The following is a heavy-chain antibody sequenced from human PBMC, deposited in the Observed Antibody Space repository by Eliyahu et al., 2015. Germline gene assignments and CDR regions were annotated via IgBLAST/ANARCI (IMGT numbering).Heavy chain of an antibody. CDR2: FDPEDGET. CDR1: GXTLTXLS. Sequence: QVQLVQSGAEVKKPGASVKVSCXVSGXTLTXLSXHWVRQAPGKGLEWMGGFDPEDGETIYAQKFQGRVTMTEDTSTDTAYMQLSSLRSEDTAVYYCATSHGSGRVPFDYWGQGTLVTVSS. CDR3: ATSHGSGRVPFDY. J-gene: IGHJ4*02. D-gene: IGHD3-10*01. V-gene: IGHV1-24*01.